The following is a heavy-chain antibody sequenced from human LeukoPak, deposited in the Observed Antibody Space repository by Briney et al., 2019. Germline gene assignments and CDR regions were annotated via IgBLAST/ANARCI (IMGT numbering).Heavy chain of an antibody. V-gene: IGHV3-23*01. CDR1: GFTFSSYG. Sequence: GGSLRLSCAASGFTFSSYGMSWVRQAPGKGLEWVSAISGSGGSTYYADSVKGRFTTSRGNSKNTLYLQMNSLRAEDTAVYYCAKDRDYYDSSGYLDYWGQGTLVTVSS. J-gene: IGHJ4*02. D-gene: IGHD3-22*01. CDR2: ISGSGGST. CDR3: AKDRDYYDSSGYLDY.